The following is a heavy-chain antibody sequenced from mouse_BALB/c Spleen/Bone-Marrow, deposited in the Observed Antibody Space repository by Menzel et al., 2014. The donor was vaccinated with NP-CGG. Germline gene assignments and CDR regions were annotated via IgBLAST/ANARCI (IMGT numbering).Heavy chain of an antibody. CDR2: INPDSSTI. CDR1: GFDFSGYW. CDR3: ARQGYYGRSDH. Sequence: EVKLVESGGGLVQPGGSPKLSCAASGFDFSGYWMSWVRQAPGKRLEWIGEINPDSSTINYTPSLKDKFIISRDNAKNTLFLQMSKVRSEDTALYYCARQGYYGRSDHWGQGTTLTVSS. V-gene: IGHV4-1*02. J-gene: IGHJ2*01. D-gene: IGHD1-1*01.